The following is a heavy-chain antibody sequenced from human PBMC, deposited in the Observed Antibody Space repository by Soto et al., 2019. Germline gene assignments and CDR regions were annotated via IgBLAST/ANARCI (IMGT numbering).Heavy chain of an antibody. CDR1: SSTFGNYG. CDR3: TKVESSDSSYFDF. CDR2: ISKDGSNK. D-gene: IGHD3-22*01. J-gene: IGHJ4*02. Sequence: PGGSLTLSCAATSSTFGNYGMQWVRQGTGKGLEWVAVISKDGSNKYYVDSVKGRFTISRDYSKNLFYLQLNSLRAEDMSFFYCTKVESSDSSYFDFWAQGPLV. V-gene: IGHV3-30*18.